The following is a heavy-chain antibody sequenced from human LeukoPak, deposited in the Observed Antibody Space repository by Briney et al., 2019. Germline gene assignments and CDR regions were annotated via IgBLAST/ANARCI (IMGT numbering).Heavy chain of an antibody. CDR1: RFTVSSNY. J-gene: IGHJ6*03. V-gene: IGHV3-66*01. CDR2: IYSGGST. CDR3: ARGINGDFLYYYYYMDV. Sequence: GGSLRLSCAASRFTVSSNYMTWVRQAAGKGLEWVSVIYSGGSTYYADSVKGRFTISRDNSKNTLYLQMNGLRAEDTAVYYCARGINGDFLYYYYYMDVWGKGTTVTISS. D-gene: IGHD4-17*01.